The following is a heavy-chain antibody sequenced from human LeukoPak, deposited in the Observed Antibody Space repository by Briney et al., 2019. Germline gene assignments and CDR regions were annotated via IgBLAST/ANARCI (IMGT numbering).Heavy chain of an antibody. CDR1: GFSFSSYW. CDR3: VRDREGYNY. D-gene: IGHD1-1*01. V-gene: IGHV3-74*01. J-gene: IGHJ4*02. CDR2: IDRDGSST. Sequence: GGSLRLSCAASGFSFSSYWMHWVRQAPGKGLVWVSRIDRDGSSTSYADSVKGRFSISRDNAKNTLYLQMNSLRVEDTAVYYCVRDREGYNYWGQGTLVTVSS.